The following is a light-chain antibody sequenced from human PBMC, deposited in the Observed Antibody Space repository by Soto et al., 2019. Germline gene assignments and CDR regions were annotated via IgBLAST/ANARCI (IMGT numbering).Light chain of an antibody. J-gene: IGKJ1*01. CDR3: QQYDDLPIT. CDR1: QDISDN. Sequence: DIQMTQSPSSLSTSVGDRVTITCQASQDISDNLNWYQQKQGKAPKVLISDVSNLETGVSSRFSGSGSGTDFTFTISSLQAEDVATYYCQQYDDLPITFGQGTKVDIK. V-gene: IGKV1-33*01. CDR2: DVS.